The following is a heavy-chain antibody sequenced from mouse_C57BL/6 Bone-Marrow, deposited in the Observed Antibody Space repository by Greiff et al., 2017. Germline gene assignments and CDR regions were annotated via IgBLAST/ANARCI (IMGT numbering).Heavy chain of an antibody. Sequence: VQLPQSGPELVKPGASVKISCQASGYTFTDSYINWLNPRPGQGLAWIGWIYPGSGNTKYNEKFKGKATLTVDTSASTAYMQLSSLTSEDSAVYFCAREVYYAFDYWGQGTTLTVSS. J-gene: IGHJ2*01. CDR2: IYPGSGNT. CDR1: GYTFTDSY. CDR3: AREVYYAFDY. D-gene: IGHD1-1*02. V-gene: IGHV1-84*01.